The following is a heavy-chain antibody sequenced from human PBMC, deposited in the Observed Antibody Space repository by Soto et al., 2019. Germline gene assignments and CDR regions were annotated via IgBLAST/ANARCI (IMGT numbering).Heavy chain of an antibody. CDR1: GFTFSSYG. D-gene: IGHD5-12*01. Sequence: VGSLRLSCAASGFTFSSYGMHWVRQAPGKGLEWVAVISYDGSNKYYADSVKGRFTISRDNSKNTLYLQMNSLRAEDTAVYYCAKSPYSGYGYFDYWGQGTLVTVSS. CDR3: AKSPYSGYGYFDY. V-gene: IGHV3-30*18. J-gene: IGHJ4*02. CDR2: ISYDGSNK.